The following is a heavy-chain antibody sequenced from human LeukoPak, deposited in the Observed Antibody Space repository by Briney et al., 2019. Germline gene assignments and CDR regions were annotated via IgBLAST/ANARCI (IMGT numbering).Heavy chain of an antibody. CDR3: ARDPSSYYDFWSAPYMDV. CDR1: GYTFTSYG. Sequence: EASVKVSCKASGYTFTSYGISWVRQAPGQGLEWMGWISAYNGNTNYAQKLQGRVTMTTDTSTSTAYMELRSLRSDDTAVYYCARDPSSYYDFWSAPYMDVWGKGTTVTVSS. D-gene: IGHD3-3*01. CDR2: ISAYNGNT. V-gene: IGHV1-18*01. J-gene: IGHJ6*03.